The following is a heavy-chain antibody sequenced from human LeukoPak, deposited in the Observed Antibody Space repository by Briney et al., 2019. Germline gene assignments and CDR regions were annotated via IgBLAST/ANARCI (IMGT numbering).Heavy chain of an antibody. CDR3: AIGFGERELPDY. J-gene: IGHJ4*02. D-gene: IGHD1-26*01. V-gene: IGHV4-59*01. CDR1: GGSISSYY. Sequence: SETLSLTCTVSGGSISSYYWSWIRQPPGKGLEWIGYIYYSGSTNYNPSLKSRVTISVDTSKNQFSLKLSSVTAADTAVYYCAIGFGERELPDYWGQGTLVTVSS. CDR2: IYYSGST.